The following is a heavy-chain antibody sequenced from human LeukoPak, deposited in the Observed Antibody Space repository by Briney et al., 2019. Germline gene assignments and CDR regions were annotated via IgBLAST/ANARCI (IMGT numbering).Heavy chain of an antibody. J-gene: IGHJ4*02. CDR3: AKPLQRYPTYYFDY. Sequence: PGGSLRLSCAASGFTVSSNYMSWVRQAPGKGLEWVSVIYSGGSTYYADSVKGRFTISRDNSKNTLYLQMNSLRAEDTAVYYCAKPLQRYPTYYFDYWGQGTLVTVSS. CDR1: GFTVSSNY. D-gene: IGHD5-18*01. CDR2: IYSGGST. V-gene: IGHV3-53*01.